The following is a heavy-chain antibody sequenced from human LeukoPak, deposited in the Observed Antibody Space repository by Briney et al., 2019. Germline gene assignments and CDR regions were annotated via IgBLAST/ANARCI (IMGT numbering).Heavy chain of an antibody. Sequence: GRSLRLSCAASGFSFSNYAMHWVRQVPGKGLEWVAVIWYDGSTKFYANYVKGRFTVSRDNSKNTLYLQMNILRPEDTAIYYCARDSGFGELVTYYFDYWGQGTLVTVSS. D-gene: IGHD3-10*01. CDR3: ARDSGFGELVTYYFDY. CDR1: GFSFSNYA. V-gene: IGHV3-33*01. CDR2: IWYDGSTK. J-gene: IGHJ4*02.